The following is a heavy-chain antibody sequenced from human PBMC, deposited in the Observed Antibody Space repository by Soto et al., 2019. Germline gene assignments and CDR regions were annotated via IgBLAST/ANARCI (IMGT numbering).Heavy chain of an antibody. CDR2: IIPILGIA. CDR3: ARDHPGGSGYDLDY. CDR1: GGTFSSYT. D-gene: IGHD5-12*01. V-gene: IGHV1-69*04. J-gene: IGHJ4*02. Sequence: GASVKVSCKASGGTFSSYTISWVRQAPGQGLEWMGRIIPILGIANYAQKFQGRVTITADKSTSTAYMELSSLRSEDTAVYYCARDHPGGSGYDLDYWGQGTLVTVSS.